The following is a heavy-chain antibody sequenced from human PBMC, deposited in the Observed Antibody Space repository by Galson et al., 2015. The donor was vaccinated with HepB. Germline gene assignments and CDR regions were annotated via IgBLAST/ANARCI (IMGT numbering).Heavy chain of an antibody. CDR3: ARGEVTMVQGVNHFDY. V-gene: IGHV7-4-1*02. CDR1: GYTFTSYA. Sequence: SVKVSCKASGYTFTSYAMNWVRQAPGQGLEWMGWINTNTGNPTYAQGFTGRFVFSLDTSVSTAYLQISSLKAEDTAVYYCARGEVTMVQGVNHFDYWGQGTLVTVSS. D-gene: IGHD3-10*01. J-gene: IGHJ4*02. CDR2: INTNTGNP.